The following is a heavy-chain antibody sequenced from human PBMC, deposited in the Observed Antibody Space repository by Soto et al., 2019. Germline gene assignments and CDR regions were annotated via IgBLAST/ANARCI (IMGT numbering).Heavy chain of an antibody. J-gene: IGHJ4*02. CDR1: ESTFTSYA. V-gene: IGHV1-3*01. CDR3: TRSGYSGSYYEY. CDR2: INGGDGNT. Sequence: ASLKVSCKSSESTFTSYAMRCVRQAPGQRLEWMGWINGGDGNTKYSQKFQGRVTITRDTSASTAYMELSSLRSEDTAVYYCTRSGYSGSYYEYWGQGTLVTVSS. D-gene: IGHD1-26*01.